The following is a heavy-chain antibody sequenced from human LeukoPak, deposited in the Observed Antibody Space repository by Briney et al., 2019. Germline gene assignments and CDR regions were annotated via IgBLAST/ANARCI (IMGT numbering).Heavy chain of an antibody. CDR2: ISYDGSNK. V-gene: IGHV3-30-3*01. CDR1: GFTFSSYA. CDR3: ARDRTMAVPPTIMDV. Sequence: PGGSLRLSCAASGFTFSSYAMHWVRQAPGKGLEWVAVISYDGSNKYYADSVKGRFTISRDNSKSTLYLQMNSLRAEDTAVYYCARDRTMAVPPTIMDVWGQGTTVTVSS. J-gene: IGHJ6*02. D-gene: IGHD3-10*01.